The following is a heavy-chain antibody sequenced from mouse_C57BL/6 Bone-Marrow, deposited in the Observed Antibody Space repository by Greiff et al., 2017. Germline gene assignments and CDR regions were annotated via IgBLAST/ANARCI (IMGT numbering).Heavy chain of an antibody. J-gene: IGHJ2*01. D-gene: IGHD2-4*01. CDR3: ARRNDYDKKEYYFDY. CDR2: IDPSDSYT. CDR1: GYTFTSYW. Sequence: QVQLQQPGAELVKPGASVKLSCKASGYTFTSYWMQWVKQRPGQGLEWIGEIDPSDSYTNYNQKFKGKATLTVDTSSSTAYMQLSSLTSEDSAVYYCARRNDYDKKEYYFDYWGQGTTLTVSS. V-gene: IGHV1-50*01.